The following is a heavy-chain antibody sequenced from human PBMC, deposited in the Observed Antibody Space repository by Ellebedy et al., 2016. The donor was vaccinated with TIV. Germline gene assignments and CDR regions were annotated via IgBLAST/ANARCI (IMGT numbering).Heavy chain of an antibody. CDR2: IYPGDSDT. Sequence: GESLKISCKCSAYIFSNYWIGWVRQMPGKGLECMGVIYPGDSDTRYSPSFEGHVTISADKSINTAYLQWSSLKASDTAMYYCATQYTYGRGGDYWGQGTLVTVSS. V-gene: IGHV5-51*01. CDR3: ATQYTYGRGGDY. D-gene: IGHD5-18*01. J-gene: IGHJ4*02. CDR1: AYIFSNYW.